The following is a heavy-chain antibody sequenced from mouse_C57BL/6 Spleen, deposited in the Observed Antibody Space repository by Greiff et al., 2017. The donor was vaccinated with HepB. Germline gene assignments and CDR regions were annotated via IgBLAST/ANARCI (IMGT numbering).Heavy chain of an antibody. CDR3: AKQDDHVFAY. J-gene: IGHJ3*01. V-gene: IGHV2-9*01. Sequence: VQLVESGPGLVAPSQSLSITCTVSGFSLTSYGVDWVRQPPGTGLEWLGVIWGGGSTNYNSALMSRLSISKDNSKSQVFLRRISLLTDDTAMYYCAKQDDHVFAYWGQWTLVTVSA. CDR2: IWGGGST. CDR1: GFSLTSYG.